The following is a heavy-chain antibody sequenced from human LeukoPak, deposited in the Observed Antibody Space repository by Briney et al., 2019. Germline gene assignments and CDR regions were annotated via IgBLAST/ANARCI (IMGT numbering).Heavy chain of an antibody. D-gene: IGHD3-3*01. CDR3: ARVAGVTIFGVPFDY. J-gene: IGHJ4*02. Sequence: ASVKVSCKASGYTFTSYGISWVRQAPGQGLEWMGWISAYNGNTNYAQKLQSRVTMTTDTSTSTAYMELRSLRSDDTAVYYCARVAGVTIFGVPFDYWGQGTLVTVSS. V-gene: IGHV1-18*01. CDR2: ISAYNGNT. CDR1: GYTFTSYG.